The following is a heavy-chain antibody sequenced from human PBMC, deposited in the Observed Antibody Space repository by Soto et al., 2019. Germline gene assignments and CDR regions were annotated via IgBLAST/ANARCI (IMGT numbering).Heavy chain of an antibody. Sequence: QITLKESGPTLVKPTQTLTLTCTFSGFSLTTRGVGVGWIRHPPGKALECLALIYWDDDKRYSPFLQSRLSIAKDTSKNQVVLTMTNVDPVDTATYYCAHIPNYYQYDWFDPWGQGTLVSVSS. CDR1: GFSLTTRGVG. CDR3: AHIPNYYQYDWFDP. CDR2: IYWDDDK. D-gene: IGHD3-16*01. V-gene: IGHV2-5*02. J-gene: IGHJ5*02.